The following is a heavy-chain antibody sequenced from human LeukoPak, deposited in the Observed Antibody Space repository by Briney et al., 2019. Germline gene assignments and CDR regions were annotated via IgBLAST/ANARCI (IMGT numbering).Heavy chain of an antibody. D-gene: IGHD1-26*01. Sequence: NPSETLSLTCTVSGGSISSGGYYWSWIRQPPGKGLEWIGYIYYSGSTNYNPSLKSRVTISVDTSKNQFSLKLSSVTAADTAVYYCARGEWELLPDYWGQGTLVTVSS. CDR1: GGSISSGGYY. J-gene: IGHJ4*02. V-gene: IGHV4-61*08. CDR2: IYYSGST. CDR3: ARGEWELLPDY.